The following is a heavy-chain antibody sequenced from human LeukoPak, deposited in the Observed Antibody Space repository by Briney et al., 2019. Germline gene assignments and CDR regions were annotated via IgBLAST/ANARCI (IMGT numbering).Heavy chain of an antibody. D-gene: IGHD2-21*02. V-gene: IGHV4-30-2*01. J-gene: IGHJ4*02. CDR2: IHYSGGT. Sequence: SETLSLTCTVSGGSISSGGYYWSWIRQPPGKGLEWIGYIHYSGGTYYNPSLKSRVTISMDRSKNQFSLKLSSVTAADTAVYYCASAYRLLWVDYWGQGTLVTVSS. CDR3: ASAYRLLWVDY. CDR1: GGSISSGGYY.